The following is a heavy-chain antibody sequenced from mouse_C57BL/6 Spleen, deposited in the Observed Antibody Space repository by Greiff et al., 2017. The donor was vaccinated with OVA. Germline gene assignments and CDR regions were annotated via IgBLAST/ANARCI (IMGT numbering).Heavy chain of an antibody. D-gene: IGHD1-1*01. Sequence: EVKLVESGGGLVKPGGSLKLSCAASGFTFSSYTMSWVRQTPEKRLEWVATISGGGGNTYYPDSVKGRFTISRDNAKNTLYLQMSSLRSEDTALYYCARHGYGSSYGYFDVWGTGTTVTVSS. CDR2: ISGGGGNT. V-gene: IGHV5-9*01. CDR3: ARHGYGSSYGYFDV. J-gene: IGHJ1*03. CDR1: GFTFSSYT.